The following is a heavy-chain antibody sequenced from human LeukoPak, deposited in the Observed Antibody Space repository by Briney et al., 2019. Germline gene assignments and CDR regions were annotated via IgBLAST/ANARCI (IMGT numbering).Heavy chain of an antibody. CDR3: AKGAYFDPYYMDV. D-gene: IGHD3-9*01. V-gene: IGHV3-23*01. CDR1: GFTFSSYG. Sequence: PGGTLRLSCAASGFTFSSYGMSWVRQAPGKGLEWVSAIINNGGSTYYADSVKGRFTISRDNSKNTLYLQMNSLRAEDTAVYYCAKGAYFDPYYMDVWGKGTTVTISS. J-gene: IGHJ6*03. CDR2: IINNGGST.